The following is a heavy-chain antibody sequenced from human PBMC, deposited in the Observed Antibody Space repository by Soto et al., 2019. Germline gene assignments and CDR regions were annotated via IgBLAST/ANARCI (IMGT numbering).Heavy chain of an antibody. D-gene: IGHD3-3*01. CDR2: IYPSGSP. J-gene: IGHJ5*02. Sequence: QVQLQESGPGLVKPSETLSLTCTVSGGSISNYYWSWIRQPPGKGLEWIGRIYPSGSPNYNPSLKSRVTMSVDTSNNQFSLKLKLTSVTAADAAVYYCARFSYYDFWSGYSHNWFDPWGQGTLVTVSS. CDR1: GGSISNYY. CDR3: ARFSYYDFWSGYSHNWFDP. V-gene: IGHV4-4*07.